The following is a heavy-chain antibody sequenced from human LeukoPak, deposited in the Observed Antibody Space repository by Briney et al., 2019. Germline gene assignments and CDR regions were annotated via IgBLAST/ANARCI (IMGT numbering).Heavy chain of an antibody. J-gene: IGHJ5*02. CDR2: IYYTGIS. V-gene: IGHV4-39*07. CDR1: GASITIGAESYH. CDR3: ARSTYCSGGSCSHNWFDP. Sequence: SETLSLTCTASGASITIGAESYHWGWIRQPPGKGLEWIGTIYYTGISYYNPSLESRVTSSLDTSKNQFSLKLSSVTAADTAVYYCARSTYCSGGSCSHNWFDPWGQGTLVTVPS. D-gene: IGHD2-15*01.